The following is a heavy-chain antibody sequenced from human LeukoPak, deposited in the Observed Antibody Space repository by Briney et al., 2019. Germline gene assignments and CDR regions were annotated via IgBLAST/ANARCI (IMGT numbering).Heavy chain of an antibody. V-gene: IGHV4-30-2*01. CDR1: GGSISSGGCY. J-gene: IGHJ4*02. D-gene: IGHD6-13*01. CDR2: IYHSGST. CDR3: VRRQEQLAYDY. Sequence: SETLSLTCTVSGGSISSGGCYWSWIRQPPGKGLEWIGYIYHSGSTYYNPSLKSRVTISVDRSKNQFSLKLGSVTAADTAVYYCVRRQEQLAYDYWGQGTLVTVSS.